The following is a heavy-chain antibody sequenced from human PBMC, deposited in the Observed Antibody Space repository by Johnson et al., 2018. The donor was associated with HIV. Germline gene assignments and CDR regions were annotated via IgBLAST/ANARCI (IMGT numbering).Heavy chain of an antibody. D-gene: IGHD1-14*01. V-gene: IGHV3-66*01. CDR1: GLSVSNNY. CDR2: LSSGGDT. Sequence: VQLVESGGGLVQPGGSLRLSCAASGLSVSNNYMTWVRQAPGKGLEWVSVLSSGGDTWYAGSVTGRFTISRDNSKNTLYLQMNSLKAADTAFYYCAKDGGSPDDAFDIWGQGTMVTVSS. CDR3: AKDGGSPDDAFDI. J-gene: IGHJ3*02.